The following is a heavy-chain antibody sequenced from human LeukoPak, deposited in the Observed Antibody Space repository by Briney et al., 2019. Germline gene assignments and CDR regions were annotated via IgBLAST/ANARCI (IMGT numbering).Heavy chain of an antibody. CDR1: GGSISSGDYY. J-gene: IGHJ4*02. CDR3: ARHGEASAPSYSVVVPAAIDY. V-gene: IGHV4-30-4*01. Sequence: SETLSLTCTVSGGSISSGDYYWSWIRQPPGKGLEWIGYIYYSGSTYYNPSLKSRISISVDTSKNQFSLKLSSLTAADTAVYHCARHGEASAPSYSVVVPAAIDYWGQGTLVTVSS. CDR2: IYYSGST. D-gene: IGHD2-2*01.